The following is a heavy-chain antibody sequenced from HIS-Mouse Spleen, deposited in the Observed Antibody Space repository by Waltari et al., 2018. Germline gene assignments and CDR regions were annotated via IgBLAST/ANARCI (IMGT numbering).Heavy chain of an antibody. J-gene: IGHJ4*02. CDR2: IYSGGST. D-gene: IGHD6-13*01. V-gene: IGHV3-53*01. CDR1: GFTVVSNH. CDR3: ARAQTVAAAGFPFDY. Sequence: EVQLVESGGGLIQPGGSLRLSCAASGFTVVSNHMSWVRHAPGKGLEWVSVIYSGGSTYYADSVKGRFTISRDNSKNTLYLQMNSLRAEDTAVYYCARAQTVAAAGFPFDYWGQGTLVTVSS.